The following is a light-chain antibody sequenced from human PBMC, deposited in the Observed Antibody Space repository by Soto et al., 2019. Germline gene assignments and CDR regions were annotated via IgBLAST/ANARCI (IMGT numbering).Light chain of an antibody. CDR2: EVT. Sequence: QSALTQPSSASGSPGQSVTISCTGTSSDVGDYNYVSWYQQHPSKAPKLMIYEVTKRPSGVPDRFSGSKSGITASLTVSGLQAEDEADYYCTSYTGRYTYVFGTGTKVTIL. J-gene: IGLJ1*01. CDR3: TSYTGRYTYV. CDR1: SSDVGDYNY. V-gene: IGLV2-8*01.